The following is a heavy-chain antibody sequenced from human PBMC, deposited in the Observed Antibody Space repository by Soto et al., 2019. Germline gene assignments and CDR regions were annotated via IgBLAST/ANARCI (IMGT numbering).Heavy chain of an antibody. V-gene: IGHV3-21*01. Sequence: GGSLRLSCAASGFTFSSYSMNWVRQAPGKGLEWVSSISSSSSYIYYADSVKGRFTISRDNAKNSLYLQMNSLRAEDTAVYYCASERITMVRGSGWDYYYGMDVWGQGTTVTVSS. D-gene: IGHD3-10*01. J-gene: IGHJ6*02. CDR1: GFTFSSYS. CDR2: ISSSSSYI. CDR3: ASERITMVRGSGWDYYYGMDV.